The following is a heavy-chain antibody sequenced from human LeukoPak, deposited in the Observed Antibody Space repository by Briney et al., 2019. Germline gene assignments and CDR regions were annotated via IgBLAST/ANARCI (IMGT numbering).Heavy chain of an antibody. CDR2: IYPGDSDT. CDR3: ARRTDRSFWYLDY. CDR1: GYSFTTYW. Sequence: GESLKISCKGSGYSFTTYWIGWVRQTPGKGLEWMGIIYPGDSDTGYSPSFQGQVTISADKSISTAYLHWSSLKASDTAMYYCARRTDRSFWYLDYWGQGTLVTVSS. V-gene: IGHV5-51*01. J-gene: IGHJ4*02.